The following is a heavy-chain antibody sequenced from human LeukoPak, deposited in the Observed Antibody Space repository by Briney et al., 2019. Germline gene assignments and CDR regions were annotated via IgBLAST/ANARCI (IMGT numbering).Heavy chain of an antibody. CDR1: GYTFTGYY. CDR3: ARDLHIVLMVYVMGSDAFDI. CDR2: INPNSGGT. Sequence: GASVKVSCKASGYTFTGYYMHWVRQAPGQGLEWMGWINPNSGGTNYAQKFQGRVTMTRDTSISTAYMELSRLRSDDTAVYYCARDLHIVLMVYVMGSDAFDIWGQGTMVTVSS. J-gene: IGHJ3*02. D-gene: IGHD2-8*01. V-gene: IGHV1-2*02.